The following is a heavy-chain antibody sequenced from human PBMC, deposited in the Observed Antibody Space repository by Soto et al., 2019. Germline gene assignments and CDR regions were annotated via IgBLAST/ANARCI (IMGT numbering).Heavy chain of an antibody. CDR3: ASRHGYSSDWFFDY. J-gene: IGHJ4*02. CDR1: GYTFIDYY. D-gene: IGHD6-25*01. CDR2: INPNGGGT. Sequence: QVRLVQSGAEVREPGASLKVSCQASGYTFIDYYIHWVRQVPGQGLQWMGWINPNGGGTKYVENFEGRVTMSGYTSISTAYLEVSGLRSDDTAIYFCASRHGYSSDWFFDYWGQGTLITVSS. V-gene: IGHV1-2*02.